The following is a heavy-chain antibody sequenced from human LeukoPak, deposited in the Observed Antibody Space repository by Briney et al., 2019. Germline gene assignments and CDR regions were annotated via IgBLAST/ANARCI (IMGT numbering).Heavy chain of an antibody. J-gene: IGHJ6*04. Sequence: GGSLRLSCGASGFTFSNYGMLWVRQSPGKGLEWVAFIRYDGNIKLYADSMKGRFTISRDNSKNTLHPHINSLRAEDTAVYYCAELGITMIGGVWGKGTTVTISS. CDR3: AELGITMIGGV. V-gene: IGHV3-30*02. D-gene: IGHD3-10*02. CDR2: IRYDGNIK. CDR1: GFTFSNYG.